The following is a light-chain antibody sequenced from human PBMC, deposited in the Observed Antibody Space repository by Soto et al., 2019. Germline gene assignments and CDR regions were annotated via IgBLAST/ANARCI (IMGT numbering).Light chain of an antibody. V-gene: IGLV2-14*01. CDR1: SSDVGGYRF. CDR3: SSYTSNNNVV. Sequence: QSVLTQPASVSGSPGQSITISCIGSSSDVGGYRFVSWYQQHPGKAPKLIIYEVSYRPSGVSNRFSGSKSGNTASLTISGLQAEDESDYYCSSYTSNNNVVFGGGTKPTVL. J-gene: IGLJ2*01. CDR2: EVS.